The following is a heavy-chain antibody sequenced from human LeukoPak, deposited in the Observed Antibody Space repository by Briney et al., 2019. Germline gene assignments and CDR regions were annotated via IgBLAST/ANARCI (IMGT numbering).Heavy chain of an antibody. CDR2: IYPGDSGT. V-gene: IGHV5-51*01. CDR1: GYNFNNHW. CDR3: ARGSGSSSWLDP. Sequence: GESLKISCRGSGYNFNNHWIGWVRQIPGKGLEWMGLIYPGDSGTKYSPSFEGQVTMSVDKSISAAFLQWSSLKASDTAIYYCARGSGSSSWLDPWGQGTLVTVSS. D-gene: IGHD3-10*01. J-gene: IGHJ5*02.